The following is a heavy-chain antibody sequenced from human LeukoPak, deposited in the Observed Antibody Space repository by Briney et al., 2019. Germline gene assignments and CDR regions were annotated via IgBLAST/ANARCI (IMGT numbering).Heavy chain of an antibody. CDR1: GYTFTAYY. CDR2: IHPNSGGT. J-gene: IGHJ4*02. CDR3: ARDYYGSGTYYKDY. D-gene: IGHD3-10*01. V-gene: IGHV1-2*02. Sequence: ASVKVSCKASGYTFTAYYLHWVRQAPGQGLGWMGWIHPNSGGTNYARNFQGRVSMTTDTSISTVYMELSRLRSDDTAVYYCARDYYGSGTYYKDYWGQGTLVTVSS.